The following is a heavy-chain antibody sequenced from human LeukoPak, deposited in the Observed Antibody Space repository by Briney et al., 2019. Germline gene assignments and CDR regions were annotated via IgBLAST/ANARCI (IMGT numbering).Heavy chain of an antibody. CDR3: ARDGT. D-gene: IGHD1-26*01. V-gene: IGHV3-21*01. J-gene: IGHJ4*02. CDR2: ISASGTSI. Sequence: GGSLRLSCAASGFTFSSYSMNWVRQAPGKGLEWVSFISASGTSIYYADSVRGRFTISRDNAKNSLYLQMNSLRGEDTAVYYCARDGTWGPGTLVTVSS. CDR1: GFTFSSYS.